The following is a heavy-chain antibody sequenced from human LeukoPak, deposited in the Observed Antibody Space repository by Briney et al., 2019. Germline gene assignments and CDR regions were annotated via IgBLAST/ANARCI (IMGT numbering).Heavy chain of an antibody. CDR2: INPKSGDK. J-gene: IGHJ4*02. Sequence: ASVKVSCKASGYTFSDYSIHWVRQAPGQGLEWMGWINPKSGDKKSAQKFQGRVTMTGDTSISTIYMEVTRLRSDDTAIYYCARDFFSEVTYHGEIAYFDQWGPGTLVSVSS. CDR1: GYTFSDYS. V-gene: IGHV1-2*02. CDR3: ARDFFSEVTYHGEIAYFDQ. D-gene: IGHD1-14*01.